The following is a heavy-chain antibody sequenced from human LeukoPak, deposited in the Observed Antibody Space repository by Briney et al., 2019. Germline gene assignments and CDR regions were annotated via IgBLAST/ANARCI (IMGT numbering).Heavy chain of an antibody. CDR3: ATLNYYDSSGYYYFYFDY. D-gene: IGHD3-22*01. J-gene: IGHJ4*02. CDR2: INYSGNT. CDR1: GGSISSSSYY. V-gene: IGHV4-39*06. Sequence: SETLSLTCTVSGGSISSSSYYWVWIRQPPGKGLEWIGSINYSGNTYYNPSVKSRVTISVDTSKNQFPLKLSSVTVADTAVYYCATLNYYDSSGYYYFYFDYWGQGTLVTVSS.